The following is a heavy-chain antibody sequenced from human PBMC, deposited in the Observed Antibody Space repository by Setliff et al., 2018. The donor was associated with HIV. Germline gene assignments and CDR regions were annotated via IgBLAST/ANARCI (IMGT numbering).Heavy chain of an antibody. J-gene: IGHJ4*02. CDR1: GYTLTELS. V-gene: IGHV1-18*01. CDR2: ISIYNGNV. D-gene: IGHD3-22*01. Sequence: ASVKVSCKVSGYTLTELSVHWVRQAPGQGLEWMGRISIYNGNVNTAPKFQGRVTMTTDTSTNTAYLELRSLRSDDTAVYYCARDDDVIMVVVGGDYWGQGTLVTVSS. CDR3: ARDDDVIMVVVGGDY.